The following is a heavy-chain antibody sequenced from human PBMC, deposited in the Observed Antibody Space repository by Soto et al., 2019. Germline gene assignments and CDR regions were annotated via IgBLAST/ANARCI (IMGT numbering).Heavy chain of an antibody. CDR2: INHSGST. CDR3: ARVSGYSSSWYTGARGYYYNMDV. V-gene: IGHV4-34*01. J-gene: IGHJ6*02. D-gene: IGHD6-13*01. CDR1: GGSFSGYH. Sequence: SETLSLTCAVYGGSFSGYHWSWIRQSPGKGLEWIGEINHSGSTNYKASLKSPVTISLDTSKNKYSLKLSSVTAADTAVYYCARVSGYSSSWYTGARGYYYNMDVWGQGTTVTVSS.